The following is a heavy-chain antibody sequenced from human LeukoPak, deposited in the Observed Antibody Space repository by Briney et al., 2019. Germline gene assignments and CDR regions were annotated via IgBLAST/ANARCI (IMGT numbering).Heavy chain of an antibody. CDR3: ARPSLQPPRDWFDP. V-gene: IGHV4-34*01. J-gene: IGHJ5*02. D-gene: IGHD1-1*01. CDR2: INHSGST. Sequence: GSLRLSCAASGFTFSSYAMSWIRQPPGKGLEWIGEINHSGSTNYNPSLKGRVTISVDTSKNQFSLKVRSVTAADTAVYYCARPSLQPPRDWFDPWGQGTLVTVSS. CDR1: GFTFSSYA.